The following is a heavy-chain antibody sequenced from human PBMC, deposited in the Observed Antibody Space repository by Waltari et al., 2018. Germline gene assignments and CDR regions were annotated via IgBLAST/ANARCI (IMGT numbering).Heavy chain of an antibody. CDR1: GFTFSSYE. CDR2: ISSSGSTI. J-gene: IGHJ6*02. CDR3: ASRIVVVPAATRYYYYGMDV. D-gene: IGHD2-2*01. V-gene: IGHV3-48*03. Sequence: EVQLVESGGGLVQPGGSLRLSCAASGFTFSSYEMNWVRQAPGQGLEWVSYISSSGSTIDYADSVKGRFTISRDNAKNSLYLQMNSLRAEDTAVYYCASRIVVVPAATRYYYYGMDVWGQGTTVTVSS.